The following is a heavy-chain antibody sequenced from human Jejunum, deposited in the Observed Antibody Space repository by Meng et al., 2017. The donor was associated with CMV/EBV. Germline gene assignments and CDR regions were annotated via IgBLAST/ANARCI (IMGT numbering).Heavy chain of an antibody. V-gene: IGHV3-23*01. CDR1: GFTFSTYA. J-gene: IGHJ4*02. D-gene: IGHD3-16*02. CDR2: ISGSGGST. Sequence: EVQLLESGGDLIQRGESLRLSCAASGFTFSTYAMNWVRQAPGKGLEWVSAISGSGGSTYYADSVKGRFTISRDNSKNTVYLQMNSLRAEDTAIYYCAKDMSGESIWETDRAFDYWGQGTLVTVSS. CDR3: AKDMSGESIWETDRAFDY.